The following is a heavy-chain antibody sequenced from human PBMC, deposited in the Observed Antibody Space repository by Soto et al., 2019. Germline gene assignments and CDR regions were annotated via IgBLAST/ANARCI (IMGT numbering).Heavy chain of an antibody. V-gene: IGHV5-10-1*01. D-gene: IGHD3-22*01. CDR2: IDPSDSYT. CDR1: GYSFTSYW. J-gene: IGHJ3*02. Sequence: ESLKISCKGSGYSFTSYWISWVRQMPGKGLEWMGRIDPSDSYTNYSPSFQGHVTISADKSISTAYLQWSSLKASDTAMYYCARSLPIPYYYDSSGSRAFDIWGQGTMVTVSS. CDR3: ARSLPIPYYYDSSGSRAFDI.